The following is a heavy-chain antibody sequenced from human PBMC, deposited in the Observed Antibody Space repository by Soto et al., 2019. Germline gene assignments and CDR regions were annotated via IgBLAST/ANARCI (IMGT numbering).Heavy chain of an antibody. V-gene: IGHV1-2*02. CDR2: INPNSGGT. J-gene: IGHJ5*02. CDR3: ARETPMITFGGVTANWFDP. D-gene: IGHD3-16*01. CDR1: GYTFTGCY. Sequence: ASVKVSCKASGYTFTGCYMHWVRQAPGQGLEWMGWINPNSGGTNYAQKFQGRVTMTRDTSISTAYMELSRLRSDDTAVYYCARETPMITFGGVTANWFDPWGQGTLVTVSS.